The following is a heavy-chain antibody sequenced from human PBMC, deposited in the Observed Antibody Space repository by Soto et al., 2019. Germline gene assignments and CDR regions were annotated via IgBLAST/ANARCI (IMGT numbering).Heavy chain of an antibody. Sequence: GGSLRLSCAASGFTFTNYAISWVRQAPGKGLEWVSGISGSGERTYYAASVKGRFTISRDNSKNTASLQMNSMRAENEAVYYCEKDSSAVSFGGLFDPWGRGTLVTVSS. CDR1: GFTFTNYA. CDR3: EKDSSAVSFGGLFDP. J-gene: IGHJ5*02. D-gene: IGHD3-16*01. V-gene: IGHV3-23*01. CDR2: ISGSGERT.